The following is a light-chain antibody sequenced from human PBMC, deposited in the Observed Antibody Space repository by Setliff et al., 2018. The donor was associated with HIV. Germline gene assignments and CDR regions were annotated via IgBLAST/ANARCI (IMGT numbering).Light chain of an antibody. CDR3: AAWDDSLNGYV. J-gene: IGLJ1*01. CDR2: RNN. Sequence: ALTQPPSASGTPGQRATISCSGSSSNIGSNTVNWYQQLPGTAPKLLIYRNNQRPSGVPDRFSGSKSGTSASLAISGLQSEDEADYYCAAWDDSLNGYVFGTGTKVTVL. V-gene: IGLV1-44*01. CDR1: SSNIGSNT.